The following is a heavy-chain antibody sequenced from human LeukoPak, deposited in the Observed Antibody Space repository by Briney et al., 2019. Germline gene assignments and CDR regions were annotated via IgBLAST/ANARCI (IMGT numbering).Heavy chain of an antibody. CDR2: INPNSGGT. D-gene: IGHD2-15*01. J-gene: IGHJ4*02. CDR3: ARGLLGYCSGGSCQNSDY. V-gene: IGHV1-2*02. CDR1: GYTFTGYY. Sequence: ASVKVSCRASGYTFTGYYMHWVRQAPGQGLEWMGWINPNSGGTNYAQKFQGRVTMTRDTSISTAYMELRSLRSDDTAVYYCARGLLGYCSGGSCQNSDYWGQGTLVTVSS.